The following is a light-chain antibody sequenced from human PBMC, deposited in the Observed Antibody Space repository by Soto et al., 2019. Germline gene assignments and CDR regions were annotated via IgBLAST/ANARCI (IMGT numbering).Light chain of an antibody. CDR1: QDISDY. J-gene: IGKJ5*01. V-gene: IGKV1-39*01. CDR2: DAS. CDR3: QQSYSTPIS. Sequence: DIQMTQSPSSLSASVGDRVTITCQASQDISDYVKWYQQKPGKPPKVLIYDASNLQSGVPSRFSGSGSGTDFTLTISSLQPEDFATYYCQQSYSTPISFGQGTRLEIK.